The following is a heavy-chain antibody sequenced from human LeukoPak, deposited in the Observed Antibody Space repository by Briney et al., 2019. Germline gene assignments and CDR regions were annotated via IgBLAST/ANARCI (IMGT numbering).Heavy chain of an antibody. D-gene: IGHD4-17*01. Sequence: PSETLSLTCTVSGGSISSYYWSWIRQPPGKGLEWIGYIYYSGSTNYNPSLTSRVTISVDTSKNQFSLKLSSVTAADTAVYYCARHGWSDYGDYGPADYWGQGTLVTVSS. V-gene: IGHV4-59*08. J-gene: IGHJ4*02. CDR3: ARHGWSDYGDYGPADY. CDR2: IYYSGST. CDR1: GGSISSYY.